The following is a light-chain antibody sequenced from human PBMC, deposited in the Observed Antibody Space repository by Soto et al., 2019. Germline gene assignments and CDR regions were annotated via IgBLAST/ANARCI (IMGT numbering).Light chain of an antibody. CDR2: DVN. V-gene: IGLV2-14*01. J-gene: IGLJ3*02. Sequence: QSALTQPASVSGSPGQSITISCTGTSNDIGAYNYVSWYQQSPDKAPKLLIYDVNNRPSGVSTRFSGSKSGNTASLTISGLQAEDEADYYCSSYTKTSTLVVFGGVTKVTVL. CDR3: SSYTKTSTLVV. CDR1: SNDIGAYNY.